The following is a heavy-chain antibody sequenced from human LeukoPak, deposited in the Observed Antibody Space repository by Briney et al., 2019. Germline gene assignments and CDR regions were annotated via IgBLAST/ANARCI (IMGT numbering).Heavy chain of an antibody. Sequence: PSETLSLTCAVYGGSFSGYYWSWIRQPPGKGLEWIGYIYYSGSTNYNPSLKSRVTISVDTSKNQFSLKLSSVTAADTAVYYCARNKLPYVFSAFDIWGQGTMVTVSS. CDR3: ARNKLPYVFSAFDI. CDR2: IYYSGST. V-gene: IGHV4-59*01. CDR1: GGSFSGYY. J-gene: IGHJ3*02. D-gene: IGHD1-1*01.